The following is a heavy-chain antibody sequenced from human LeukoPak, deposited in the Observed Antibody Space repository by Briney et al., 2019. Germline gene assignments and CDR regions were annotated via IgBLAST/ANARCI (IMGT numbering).Heavy chain of an antibody. Sequence: SETLSLTCAVSGGSISSSNWWSWVRQPPGKGLEWIGEIYHSGSTNYNPSLKSRVTMSVDTSKYQFSLKLSSVTAADTAVYYCARAASDYDILTGYSHTRFDNWGQGTLVTVSS. D-gene: IGHD3-9*01. CDR1: GGSISSSNW. J-gene: IGHJ4*02. CDR3: ARAASDYDILTGYSHTRFDN. CDR2: IYHSGST. V-gene: IGHV4-4*02.